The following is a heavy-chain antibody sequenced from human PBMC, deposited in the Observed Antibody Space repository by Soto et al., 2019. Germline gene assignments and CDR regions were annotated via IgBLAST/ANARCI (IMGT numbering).Heavy chain of an antibody. CDR2: INSDGSST. V-gene: IGHV3-74*01. Sequence: GGSLRLSCAASGFTFSSYWMHWVRQAPGKGLVWVSRINSDGSSTSYADSVKGRFTISRDNAKNTLYLQMNSLRAGDTAVYYCARVYYYDSRSPGHLDYWGQGTLVTVSS. CDR3: ARVYYYDSRSPGHLDY. J-gene: IGHJ4*02. CDR1: GFTFSSYW. D-gene: IGHD3-22*01.